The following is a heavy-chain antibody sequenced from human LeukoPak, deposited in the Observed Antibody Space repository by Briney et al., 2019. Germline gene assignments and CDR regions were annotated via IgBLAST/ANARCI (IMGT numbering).Heavy chain of an antibody. CDR3: ARVLIAVAGTPYYYYGMDV. J-gene: IGHJ6*02. D-gene: IGHD6-19*01. V-gene: IGHV1-69*05. Sequence: EASVKVSCKASGGTFSSYAISWVRQAPGQGLEWMGGIIPIFGTANYAQKFQGRVTITTDESTSTAYMELSSLRSEDTAVYYCARVLIAVAGTPYYYYGMDVWGQGTTVTVSS. CDR1: GGTFSSYA. CDR2: IIPIFGTA.